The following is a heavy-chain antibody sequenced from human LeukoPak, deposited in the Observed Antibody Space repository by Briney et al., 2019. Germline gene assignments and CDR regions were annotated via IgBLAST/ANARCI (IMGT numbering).Heavy chain of an antibody. D-gene: IGHD3-3*01. CDR2: LIPIFGTA. CDR3: ARSLGVVRGYYYMDV. V-gene: IGHV1-69*05. CDR1: ADSFSSYA. J-gene: IGHJ6*03. Sequence: SVKVSCKPSADSFSSYAISWVRQAPGQGREWMGRLIPIFGTANHAQKLQGRVTITTDESTSTAYVELSSLRSEDTAVYYCARSLGVVRGYYYMDVWGKGTTVTVSS.